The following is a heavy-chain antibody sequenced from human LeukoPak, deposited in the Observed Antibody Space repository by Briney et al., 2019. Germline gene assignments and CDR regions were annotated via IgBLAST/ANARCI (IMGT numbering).Heavy chain of an antibody. D-gene: IGHD3-16*01. Sequence: SVKVSCKASGYTFTSYGISWVRQAPGQGLEWMGGIIPIFGTANYAQKFQGRVTITADESTSTAYMELSSLRSEDTAVYYCARAYIPTRYYYYGMDVWGQGTTVTVSS. J-gene: IGHJ6*02. V-gene: IGHV1-69*13. CDR1: GYTFTSYG. CDR2: IIPIFGTA. CDR3: ARAYIPTRYYYYGMDV.